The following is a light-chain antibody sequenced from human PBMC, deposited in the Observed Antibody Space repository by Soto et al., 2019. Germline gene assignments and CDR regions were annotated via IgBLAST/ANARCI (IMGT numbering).Light chain of an antibody. Sequence: DIQMTQSPSSLSASVGDRVTITCRASQSISSYLNWYQQKPGKAPKLLIYAASSLQSGVPSRFSGSGSGTDFTLTISSLQPEYFATYYCQQAHSFPYTFGQGTKLEIK. V-gene: IGKV1-39*01. CDR2: AAS. CDR1: QSISSY. J-gene: IGKJ2*01. CDR3: QQAHSFPYT.